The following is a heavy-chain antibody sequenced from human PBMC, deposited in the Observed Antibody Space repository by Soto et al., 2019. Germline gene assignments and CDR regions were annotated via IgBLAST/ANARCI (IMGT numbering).Heavy chain of an antibody. Sequence: SLMVFCTAAGYTYTIYGISCLRQAPGQGLEWMGWISAYNGNTNYAQKLQGRVTMTTDTSTSTAYMELRSLRSDDTAVYYCARGLEWFDPWGQGTLVTVSS. CDR1: GYTYTIYG. CDR3: ARGLEWFDP. D-gene: IGHD6-19*01. J-gene: IGHJ5*02. V-gene: IGHV1-18*01. CDR2: ISAYNGNT.